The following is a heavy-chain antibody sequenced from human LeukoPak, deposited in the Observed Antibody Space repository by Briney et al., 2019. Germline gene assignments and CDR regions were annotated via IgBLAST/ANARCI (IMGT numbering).Heavy chain of an antibody. V-gene: IGHV3-7*01. CDR1: GFTFSSYS. CDR3: ARDTSVTFDY. D-gene: IGHD3-16*01. Sequence: PGGSLRLSCAASGFTFSSYSMNWVRQAPGKGLEWVANIKQDGSEKYYVDSVKGRFTISRDNAKNSLYLQMNSLRAEDTAVYYCARDTSVTFDYWGQGTLVTVSS. CDR2: IKQDGSEK. J-gene: IGHJ4*02.